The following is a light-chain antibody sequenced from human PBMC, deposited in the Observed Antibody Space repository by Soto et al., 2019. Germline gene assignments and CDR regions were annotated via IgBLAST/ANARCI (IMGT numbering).Light chain of an antibody. J-gene: IGKJ2*01. V-gene: IGKV3D-15*01. Sequence: DIVMTQSPATLSVSPGDTATLSCRASQTIGSDLAWYQQKPGQTPRLLIFGASNRATGIPARFSGSGSGTDFTLTISSLQSEDFAVYYCHHYKNFPPYTFGQGTKLEIK. CDR3: HHYKNFPPYT. CDR2: GAS. CDR1: QTIGSD.